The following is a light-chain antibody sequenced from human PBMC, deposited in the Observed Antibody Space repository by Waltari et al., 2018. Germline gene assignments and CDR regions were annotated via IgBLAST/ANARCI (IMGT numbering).Light chain of an antibody. CDR2: KDD. CDR3: QAWDSGTVV. Sequence: SYELTQPPSVSVSPGQTASITCSADKLGNKYAYWYQQKSGQSPVLVIYKDDKLPSEISERFSVSNSVNTATLTISGTQAIDEADYYCQAWDSGTVVFGGGTKLTVL. V-gene: IGLV3-1*01. J-gene: IGLJ2*01. CDR1: KLGNKY.